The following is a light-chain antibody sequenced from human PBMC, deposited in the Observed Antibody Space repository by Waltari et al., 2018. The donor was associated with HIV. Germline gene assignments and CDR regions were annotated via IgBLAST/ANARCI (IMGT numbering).Light chain of an antibody. CDR1: SSDFGFDNY. V-gene: IGLV2-14*03. Sequence: QSVLTQPASVSGSPGQSVTISCTGTSSDFGFDNYVSWYQQYPGKAPTLIFYEVSSRPSGVSDRFSGSKSGNTASLTISGLQNEDEADYFCTSYTTSDTLRFGGGTKVTVL. CDR2: EVS. J-gene: IGLJ3*02. CDR3: TSYTTSDTLR.